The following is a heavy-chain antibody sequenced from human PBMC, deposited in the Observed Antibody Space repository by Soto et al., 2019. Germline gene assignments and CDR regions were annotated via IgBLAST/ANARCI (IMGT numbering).Heavy chain of an antibody. CDR2: IYSDGTT. Sequence: PSETLSLTCTVSGGSISGYYWIWVRQPAGKGLEWVGRIYSDGTTNYSPSLKSRVTMSLDTSKDQFSLHLNSVTAADTAVYYCSRVGCSNSKCYTRGMDVWGQGTTVTVSS. CDR1: GGSISGYY. D-gene: IGHD2-2*01. J-gene: IGHJ6*02. CDR3: SRVGCSNSKCYTRGMDV. V-gene: IGHV4-4*07.